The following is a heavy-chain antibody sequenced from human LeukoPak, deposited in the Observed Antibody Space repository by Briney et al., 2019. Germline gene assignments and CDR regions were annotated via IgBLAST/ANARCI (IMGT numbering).Heavy chain of an antibody. V-gene: IGHV3-7*01. CDR1: GFTFSSYW. CDR3: ARVAYDILTGGWFDP. J-gene: IGHJ5*02. CDR2: IKQDGSEK. Sequence: PGGSLRLSCVASGFTFSSYWMSWVRQAPGKGLEWVANIKQDGSEKYYVDSVKGRFTISRDNAKNSLYLQMNSLRAEDTAVYYCARVAYDILTGGWFDPWGQGTLVTVSS. D-gene: IGHD3-9*01.